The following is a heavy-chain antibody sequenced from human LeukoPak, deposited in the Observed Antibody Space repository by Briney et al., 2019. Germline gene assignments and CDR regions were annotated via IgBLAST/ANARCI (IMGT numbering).Heavy chain of an antibody. Sequence: ASVKVSCKPSGYTVTGYYIHWVRQAPGQGLEWMGWITPNSDGTDYAQKFQGRVTMTRDTSITTAYMELSSLRSDDTAVYYCAKSPIGLGFFDYWGQGTLVTVSS. CDR3: AKSPIGLGFFDY. CDR2: ITPNSDGT. J-gene: IGHJ4*02. D-gene: IGHD7-27*01. V-gene: IGHV1-2*02. CDR1: GYTVTGYY.